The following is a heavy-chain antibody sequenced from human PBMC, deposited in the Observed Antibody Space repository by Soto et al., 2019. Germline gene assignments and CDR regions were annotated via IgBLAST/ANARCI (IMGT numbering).Heavy chain of an antibody. V-gene: IGHV4-30-4*01. CDR3: VRNLAPGYSGNV. Sequence: QVQLQESGPGLVKPSQTLSLACSVSGAIVTSGENYWSWVRQAPGKGLEWIGYVYDSGITYYTPALRSRVTLSLDRPNNEVPLKLSSETAADTAVYFCVRNLAPGYSGNVWGHGTMVTVSS. D-gene: IGHD5-18*01. J-gene: IGHJ3*01. CDR1: GAIVTSGENY. CDR2: VYDSGIT.